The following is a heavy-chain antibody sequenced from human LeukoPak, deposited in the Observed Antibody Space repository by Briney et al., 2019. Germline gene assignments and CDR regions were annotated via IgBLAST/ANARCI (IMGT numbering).Heavy chain of an antibody. J-gene: IGHJ4*02. V-gene: IGHV3-53*01. D-gene: IGHD6-13*01. Sequence: GGSLRLSCTVSGFNVRTTYMSWVRQAPGKGPEWVSVLYTGVGTDYADSVKGRFTISRDNAKNSVYLQMNSLRAEDTALYYCARGSGSSWYFYFDYWGQGTLVTVSS. CDR1: GFNVRTTY. CDR3: ARGSGSSWYFYFDY. CDR2: LYTGVGT.